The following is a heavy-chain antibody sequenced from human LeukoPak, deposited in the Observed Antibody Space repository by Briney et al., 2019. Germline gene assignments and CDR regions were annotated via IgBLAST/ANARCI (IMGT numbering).Heavy chain of an antibody. V-gene: IGHV3-48*03. Sequence: GGSLRLSCAASGFTFSNYEMNWVRQAPGKGLEWVSYISRSGNTIYYAHSVKGRFTISRDTAENSLYLQMNSLRPEDTAVCYCARGFDYWGQGTLVTVSS. CDR2: ISRSGNTI. CDR1: GFTFSNYE. J-gene: IGHJ4*02. CDR3: ARGFDY.